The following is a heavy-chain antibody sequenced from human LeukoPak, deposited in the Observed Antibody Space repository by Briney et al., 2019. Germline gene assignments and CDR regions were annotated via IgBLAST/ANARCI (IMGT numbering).Heavy chain of an antibody. CDR3: ARDSFMVRGLRDYYYYYGMDV. CDR1: GFTFISYA. CDR2: ISYEGSNK. J-gene: IGHJ6*02. D-gene: IGHD3-10*01. Sequence: PGGSLRLSCAASGFTFISYAMHWVSQAPGKGLEWVAVISYEGSNKYYEDSGKGGFTITRVNYKNTLYLQMNSLRAEDTAVYYCARDSFMVRGLRDYYYYYGMDVWGQGTTITVSS. V-gene: IGHV3-30*04.